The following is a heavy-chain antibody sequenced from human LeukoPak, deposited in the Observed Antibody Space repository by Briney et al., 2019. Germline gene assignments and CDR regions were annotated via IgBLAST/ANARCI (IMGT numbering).Heavy chain of an antibody. CDR3: ARAPPSGVRGVYDWFDP. CDR2: IYHSGST. D-gene: IGHD3-10*01. CDR1: GASINSHY. V-gene: IGHV4-59*11. J-gene: IGHJ5*02. Sequence: SETLSLTCTVSGASINSHYWSWIRQPPGKGLEWIGYIYHSGSTYYNPSLKSRVTISVDRSKNQLSLKLSSVTAADTAVYYCARAPPSGVRGVYDWFDPWGQGTLVTVSS.